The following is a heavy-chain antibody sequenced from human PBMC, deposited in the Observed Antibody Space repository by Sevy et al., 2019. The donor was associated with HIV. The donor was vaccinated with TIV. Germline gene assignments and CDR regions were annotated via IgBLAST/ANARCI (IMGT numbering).Heavy chain of an antibody. D-gene: IGHD3-22*01. V-gene: IGHV1-18*01. Sequence: ASVKVSCKASGYTFTTYPIGWERQAPGQGLEWMGWISTYSGETRDAQKFQGRATMTTDTSTSTAYLDLRSLRSDDTALYYCARDSDGSGHYYADFFDYWGQGTLVTVSS. J-gene: IGHJ4*02. CDR1: GYTFTTYP. CDR3: ARDSDGSGHYYADFFDY. CDR2: ISTYSGET.